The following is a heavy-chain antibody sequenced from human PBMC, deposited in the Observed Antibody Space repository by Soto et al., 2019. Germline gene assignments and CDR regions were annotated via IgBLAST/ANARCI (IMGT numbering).Heavy chain of an antibody. CDR3: AREGGYSYGYVRYFDY. Sequence: PSETLSLTCTVSGGSISSGGYYWSWIRQHPGKGLEWIGYIYYSGSTYYNPSLKSRVTISVDMSKNQFSLKLSSVTAADTAVYYCAREGGYSYGYVRYFDYWGQGTLVTVSS. J-gene: IGHJ4*02. CDR2: IYYSGST. CDR1: GGSISSGGYY. V-gene: IGHV4-31*03. D-gene: IGHD5-18*01.